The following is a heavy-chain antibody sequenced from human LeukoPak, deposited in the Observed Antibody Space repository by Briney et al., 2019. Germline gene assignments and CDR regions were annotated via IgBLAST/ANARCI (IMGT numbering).Heavy chain of an antibody. Sequence: ASVKVSCKASGYTFTSYGISWVRQAPGQGLEWMGWISAYNGNTNYAQKLQGRVTMTTDTSTSTAYMELRSLRSDDTAVYYCARDRKNTAMTYYYDSSGYAYWGQGTLVTVSS. D-gene: IGHD3-22*01. V-gene: IGHV1-18*01. CDR3: ARDRKNTAMTYYYDSSGYAY. CDR2: ISAYNGNT. CDR1: GYTFTSYG. J-gene: IGHJ4*02.